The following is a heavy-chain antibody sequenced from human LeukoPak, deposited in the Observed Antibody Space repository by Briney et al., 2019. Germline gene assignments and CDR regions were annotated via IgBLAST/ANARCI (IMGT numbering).Heavy chain of an antibody. CDR1: GFTFSSYS. J-gene: IGHJ6*03. CDR2: ISSSSYI. D-gene: IGHD5-24*01. Sequence: GGSLRLSCAASGFTFSSYSMNWVRQAPGKGLEWVSSISSSSYIYYADSVKGRFTISRDNAKNSLYLQMNSLRAEDTAVYYCARGMATIDGYYYYMDVWGKGTTVTVSS. CDR3: ARGMATIDGYYYYMDV. V-gene: IGHV3-21*01.